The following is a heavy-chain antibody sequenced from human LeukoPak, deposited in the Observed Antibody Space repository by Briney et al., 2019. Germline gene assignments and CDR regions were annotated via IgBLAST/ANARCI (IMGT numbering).Heavy chain of an antibody. D-gene: IGHD2-8*01. J-gene: IGHJ5*02. CDR1: GFTVSSND. CDR3: AKHARRGPHWFDP. V-gene: IGHV3-53*01. CDR2: IYSGGST. Sequence: GSLRLSCAASGFTVSSNDMSWVRQAPGKGLECISVIYSGGSTYYADSVKGRFTISRDNSKNTLYLQMNSLRADDTAVYYCAKHARRGPHWFDPWGQGTLVTVSS.